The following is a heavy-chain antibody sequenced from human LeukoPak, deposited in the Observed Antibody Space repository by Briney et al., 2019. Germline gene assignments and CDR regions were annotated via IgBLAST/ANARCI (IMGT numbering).Heavy chain of an antibody. V-gene: IGHV3-30*02. CDR1: GFTFSSYG. CDR3: AKDDYYDTSGYRD. Sequence: PGGSLRLSCAASGFTFSSYGMHWVRQAPGKGLEWVAFIRYDGSNKYYADSVKGRFTISRDNSKNTLYLQMNCLRAEDTAVYYCAKDDYYDTSGYRDWGQGTLVTVSS. J-gene: IGHJ4*02. CDR2: IRYDGSNK. D-gene: IGHD3-22*01.